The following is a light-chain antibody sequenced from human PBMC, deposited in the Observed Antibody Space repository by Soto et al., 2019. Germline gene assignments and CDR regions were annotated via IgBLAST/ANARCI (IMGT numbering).Light chain of an antibody. V-gene: IGKV3-11*01. CDR2: DAS. J-gene: IGKJ3*01. Sequence: EIVLTQSPATLSLSPGERATLSCRASQSVSRYLAWYQQKPGQAPRLLIYDASNRATGIPARFSGSGSGTDFTLTISSLDPEDFAIYYCQQRSNWPFTPGTGTKVDTK. CDR1: QSVSRY. CDR3: QQRSNWPFT.